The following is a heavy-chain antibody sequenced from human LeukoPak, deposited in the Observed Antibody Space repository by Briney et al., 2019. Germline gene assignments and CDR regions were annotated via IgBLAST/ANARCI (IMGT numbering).Heavy chain of an antibody. J-gene: IGHJ6*02. D-gene: IGHD2-2*01. CDR3: ASAPEIVGSSTSPFMDV. CDR1: GFTFSSYG. V-gene: IGHV3-33*01. CDR2: IWYDGSNK. Sequence: PGRSLRLSCAASGFTFSSYGMHWVRQAPGKGLEWVAVIWYDGSNKYYADSVKGRFTISRDNSKNTLYLQMNSLRAEDMAVYYCASAPEIVGSSTSPFMDVWGQGTTVTVSS.